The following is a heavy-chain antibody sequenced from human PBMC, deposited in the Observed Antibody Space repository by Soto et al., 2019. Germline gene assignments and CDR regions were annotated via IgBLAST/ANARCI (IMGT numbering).Heavy chain of an antibody. D-gene: IGHD5-18*01. Sequence: QVQLVESGGGVVQPGRSLRLSCAASGFTFSSYAMHWVRQAPGKGLEWVAVISYDGSNKYYADSVKGRFTISRDNSKNTLYLQMNSLRAEDTAVYYCARTGGYSYDLDYWGQGTLVTVSS. CDR2: ISYDGSNK. V-gene: IGHV3-30-3*01. CDR3: ARTGGYSYDLDY. J-gene: IGHJ4*02. CDR1: GFTFSSYA.